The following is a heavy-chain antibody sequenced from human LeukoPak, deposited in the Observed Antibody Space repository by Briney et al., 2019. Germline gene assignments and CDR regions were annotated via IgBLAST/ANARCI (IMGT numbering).Heavy chain of an antibody. Sequence: GGSLRLSCAASGFTFSSYGMHWVRQAPGKGLEWVAVISYDGSNKYYADSVKGRFTISRDNPKNTLYLQMNSLRAEDTAVYYCASPSSSWYWDAFDIWGQGTMVTVSS. D-gene: IGHD6-13*01. J-gene: IGHJ3*02. CDR1: GFTFSSYG. V-gene: IGHV3-30*03. CDR3: ASPSSSWYWDAFDI. CDR2: ISYDGSNK.